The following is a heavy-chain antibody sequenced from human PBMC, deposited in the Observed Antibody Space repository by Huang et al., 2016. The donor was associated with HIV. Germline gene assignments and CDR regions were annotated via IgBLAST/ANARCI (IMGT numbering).Heavy chain of an antibody. CDR3: ARPPTYSDDGGYYIDAFGV. CDR1: GYSFTRQW. D-gene: IGHD2-21*02. V-gene: IGHV5-51*03. CDR2: IYPGDSDV. Sequence: EVQLVQSGAEMKRPGESLKISCKVSGYSFTRQWIGWVRQMPGKGPEWMGIIYPGDSDVKSSPTFHGQVTISAANSISTAYLQWKSLKVSDTAMYFCARPPTYSDDGGYYIDAFGVWGRGTMVTVS. J-gene: IGHJ3*01.